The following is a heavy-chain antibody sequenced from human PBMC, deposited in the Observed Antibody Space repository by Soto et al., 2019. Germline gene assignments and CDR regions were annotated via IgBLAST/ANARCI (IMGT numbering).Heavy chain of an antibody. J-gene: IGHJ4*02. V-gene: IGHV4-31*03. CDR3: ASSVLTIVGATMFDY. CDR1: GGSISSGGYY. CDR2: IYYSGST. Sequence: SETLSLTCTFSGGSISSGGYYLSWIRQHPGKGLEWIGYIYYSGSTCYNPSLKSRVTISVDTSKNQFSLKLSSVTAADTAVYYCASSVLTIVGATMFDYWGQGTLVTVSS. D-gene: IGHD1-26*01.